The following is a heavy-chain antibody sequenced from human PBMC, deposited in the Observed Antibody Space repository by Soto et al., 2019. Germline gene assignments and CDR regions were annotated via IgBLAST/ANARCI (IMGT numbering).Heavy chain of an antibody. V-gene: IGHV3-30*02. CDR3: AKDTGGYFDY. Sequence: PGGSLRLSCAASGFTFNNYGMHWVRQAPGKGLEWVALIWYDGSSKSYADSVKGRFTISRDNSKNTLYLQMNSLRAEDTAVYYCAKDTGGYFDYWGQGTLVTVSS. J-gene: IGHJ4*02. CDR2: IWYDGSSK. CDR1: GFTFNNYG. D-gene: IGHD3-22*01.